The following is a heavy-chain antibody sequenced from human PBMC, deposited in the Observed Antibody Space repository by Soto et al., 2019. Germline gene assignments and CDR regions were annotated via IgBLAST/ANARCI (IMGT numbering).Heavy chain of an antibody. D-gene: IGHD3-22*01. J-gene: IGHJ4*02. Sequence: QLRLQESGPGLMKPSETLSLTCTVSGGSISSSSYYWGWIRQPPGKGLEWIGSIDYSGSTYYNPSLKSRVTISVDTSKNQFSLKLSSVTAADTAVYYCARGLTRDYYDSSGYLDYWGQGTLVTVSS. V-gene: IGHV4-39*01. CDR1: GGSISSSSYY. CDR2: IDYSGST. CDR3: ARGLTRDYYDSSGYLDY.